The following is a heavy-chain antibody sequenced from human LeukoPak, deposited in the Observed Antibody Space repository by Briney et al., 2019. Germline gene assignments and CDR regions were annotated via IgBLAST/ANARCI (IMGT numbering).Heavy chain of an antibody. CDR2: INHSGST. Sequence: SETLSLTCAVYGGSFSGYYWSWIRQPPGKGLEWIGEINHSGSTNYNPSLKSRVTISVDTSKNQFSLKLSSVTAADTAEYYCARLGEGSSWYFDYWGQGTLVTVSS. CDR1: GGSFSGYY. D-gene: IGHD6-13*01. V-gene: IGHV4-34*01. J-gene: IGHJ4*02. CDR3: ARLGEGSSWYFDY.